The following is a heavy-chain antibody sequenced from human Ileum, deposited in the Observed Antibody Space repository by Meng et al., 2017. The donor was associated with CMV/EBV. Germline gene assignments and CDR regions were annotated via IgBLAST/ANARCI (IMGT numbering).Heavy chain of an antibody. V-gene: IGHV3-30*02. CDR1: GFTFSTYG. Sequence: GGSLRLFCVASGFTFSTYGMHWVRQAPGKGLEWVAFIRYDGTNKYYADSVKGRFTISRDNSKNTVSLQMNSLRADDTAVYYCARANAPSPYCGGDCYIEYWGQGMLVTVSS. J-gene: IGHJ4*02. CDR3: ARANAPSPYCGGDCYIEY. CDR2: IRYDGTNK. D-gene: IGHD2-21*01.